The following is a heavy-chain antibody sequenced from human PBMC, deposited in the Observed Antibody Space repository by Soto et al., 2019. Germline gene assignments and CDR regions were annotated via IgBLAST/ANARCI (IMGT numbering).Heavy chain of an antibody. V-gene: IGHV1-18*01. J-gene: IGHJ3*01. D-gene: IGHD2-2*02. CDR3: AREAIPPDPFDV. CDR2: TXTHNSXT. Sequence: XSMKVSCKASGSTFPTYGIICVRPAPGQGLEWMGWTXTHNSXTNYAQKLPGXXTLTTDTXXSTDHMELRSLESHDTAVYYCAREAIPPDPFDVWGQGTMVTVSS. CDR1: GSTFPTYG.